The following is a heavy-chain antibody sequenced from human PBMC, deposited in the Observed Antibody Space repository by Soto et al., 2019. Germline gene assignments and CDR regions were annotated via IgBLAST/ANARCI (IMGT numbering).Heavy chain of an antibody. V-gene: IGHV4-59*01. D-gene: IGHD6-6*01. CDR3: AKVRDDHSYFFDY. J-gene: IGHJ4*02. CDR2: IYYSGGT. CDR1: GGSISGYY. Sequence: SETLSLTCTVSGGSISGYYWSWIRQHPGKGLEWIGYIYYSGGTTYNPSLKSPVTISVDTSRNQFSLKLSSVTAADTAVYYCAKVRDDHSYFFDYWGQGTLVTVSS.